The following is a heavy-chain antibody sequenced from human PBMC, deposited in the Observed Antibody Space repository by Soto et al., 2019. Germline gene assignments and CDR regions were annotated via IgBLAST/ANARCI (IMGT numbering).Heavy chain of an antibody. J-gene: IGHJ3*02. D-gene: IGHD3-22*01. CDR2: INPSVGST. Sequence: ASVKVSCKASGYTFSDYYMHWVRQAPGQGLEWMGIINPSVGSTTYAQKFHGRVTMTRDTSANTVYMQLSSLRSEDTAVYYCARDHEDYYESSGYNDAFDIWGQGTMVTVPS. CDR3: ARDHEDYYESSGYNDAFDI. CDR1: GYTFSDYY. V-gene: IGHV1-46*01.